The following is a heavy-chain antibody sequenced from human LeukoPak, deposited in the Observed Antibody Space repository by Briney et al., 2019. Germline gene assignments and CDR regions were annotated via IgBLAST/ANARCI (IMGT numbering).Heavy chain of an antibody. V-gene: IGHV3-48*03. Sequence: GGSLRLSCAASGFTFSSYEMNWVRQAPGKGLEWVSYISSSGSTIYYADSVKGRFTISRDNAKNSLYLQMNSLRAEDTAVYYCASAAAGYSSGWYEGYYYYYMDVWGKGTTVTISS. CDR2: ISSSGSTI. D-gene: IGHD6-19*01. CDR3: ASAAAGYSSGWYEGYYYYYMDV. J-gene: IGHJ6*03. CDR1: GFTFSSYE.